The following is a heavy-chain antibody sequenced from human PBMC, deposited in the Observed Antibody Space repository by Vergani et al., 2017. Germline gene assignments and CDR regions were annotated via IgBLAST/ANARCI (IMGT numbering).Heavy chain of an antibody. D-gene: IGHD2-2*01. V-gene: IGHV3-21*01. CDR1: GFTFSSYS. J-gene: IGHJ2*01. CDR3: AREGGDCRSTTVYGTLDWYFDL. Sequence: EVQLVESGGGLVKRGGSLRLSCAASGFTFSSYSLNWVRQAPGKGLEWVLSISSSSSYIHYSDSLKGRFTISRDNAKSSLYLQMNSLRAEDTGVYYCAREGGDCRSTTVYGTLDWYFDLWGRGTLVTVSS. CDR2: ISSSSSYI.